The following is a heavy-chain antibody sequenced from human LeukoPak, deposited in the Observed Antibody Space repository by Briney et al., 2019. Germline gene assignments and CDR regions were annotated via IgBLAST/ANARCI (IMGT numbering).Heavy chain of an antibody. CDR1: GYTFTDYY. V-gene: IGHV1-2*02. D-gene: IGHD1-26*01. CDR2: INPKTGVT. J-gene: IGHJ4*02. CDR3: ARDLAMYSPDLDY. Sequence: ASVKVSCKASGYTFTDYYLHWVRQAPGHGLEWMGWINPKTGVTKYAQNFQGRVTMTRDTSINTAYMEVSRLRSDDTAVFYCARDLAMYSPDLDYWGQGALVTVSS.